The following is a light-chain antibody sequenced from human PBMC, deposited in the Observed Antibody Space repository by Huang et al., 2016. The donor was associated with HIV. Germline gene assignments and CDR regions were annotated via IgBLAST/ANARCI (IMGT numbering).Light chain of an antibody. CDR2: EAS. V-gene: IGKV3-15*01. J-gene: IGKJ4*01. Sequence: DIVMTQSPATLSVSPGERATLSCRASRSVTSNLAWYQQKPGQAPRLLSYEASTRATGIPARFSGSGSGTEFTLTISSLQSEDFAVYYCQQYNNWPPVTFGGGTKVEIK. CDR1: RSVTSN. CDR3: QQYNNWPPVT.